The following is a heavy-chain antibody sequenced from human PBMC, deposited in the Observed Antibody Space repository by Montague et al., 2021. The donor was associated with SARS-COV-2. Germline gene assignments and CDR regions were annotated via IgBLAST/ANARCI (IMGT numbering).Heavy chain of an antibody. CDR1: GFTFSSYA. D-gene: IGHD3-3*01. V-gene: IGHV3-23*01. CDR3: ANLWVIEEVTIFGVVTTHNWFDP. CDR2: ISGSGGST. J-gene: IGHJ5*02. Sequence: SLRLPCAASGFTFSSYAMSWVRQAPGKGLEWVSAISGSGGSTYYADSVKGRFTISRDNSKNTLYLQMNSLRAEDTAVYYCANLWVIEEVTIFGVVTTHNWFDPWGQGTLVTVSS.